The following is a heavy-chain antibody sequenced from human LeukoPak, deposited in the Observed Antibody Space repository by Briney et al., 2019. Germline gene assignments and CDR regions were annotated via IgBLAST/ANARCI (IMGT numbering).Heavy chain of an antibody. V-gene: IGHV4-39*01. D-gene: IGHD6-13*01. CDR1: GGSISSSSYY. CDR2: IYYSGST. J-gene: IGHJ6*03. CDR3: ARIHSSSFTPHYYYMDV. Sequence: SETLSLTCTVSGGSISSSSYYWGWIRQPPGKGLEWIGSIYYSGSTYYNPSLKSRVTISVDTSKNQFSLKLSSVTAADTAVYYCARIHSSSFTPHYYYMDVWGKGTTVTVSS.